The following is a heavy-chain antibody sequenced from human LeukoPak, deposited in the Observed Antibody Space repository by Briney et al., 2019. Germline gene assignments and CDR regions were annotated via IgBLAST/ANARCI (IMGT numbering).Heavy chain of an antibody. CDR1: GGSFSGYY. CDR2: INHSGST. CDR3: AREAVGAIDY. V-gene: IGHV4-34*01. D-gene: IGHD1-26*01. Sequence: SEALSLTCAVYGGSFSGYYWSWIRQPPGKGLEWIGEINHSGSTNYNPSLKSRVTISVDTSKNQFSLKLSSVTAADTAVYYCAREAVGAIDYWGQGTLVTVSS. J-gene: IGHJ4*02.